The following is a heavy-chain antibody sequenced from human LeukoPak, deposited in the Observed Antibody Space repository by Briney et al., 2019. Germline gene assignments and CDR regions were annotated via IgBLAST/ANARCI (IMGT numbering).Heavy chain of an antibody. CDR3: AREYCGGDCYPPGWFDP. J-gene: IGHJ5*02. D-gene: IGHD2-21*02. V-gene: IGHV1-69*04. Sequence: SSVKVSCKASGCTFSSYTISWVRQAPGQRLEWLGRIIPILGIANYAQKFQGRVTITADKSTSTAYMELSSLRSEDTAVYYCAREYCGGDCYPPGWFDPWGQGTLVTVSS. CDR2: IIPILGIA. CDR1: GCTFSSYT.